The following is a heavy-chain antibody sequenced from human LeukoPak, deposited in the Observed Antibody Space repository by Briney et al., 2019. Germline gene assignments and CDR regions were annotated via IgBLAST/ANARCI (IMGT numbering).Heavy chain of an antibody. CDR1: GGSFGSFY. V-gene: IGHV4-4*07. CDR2: INSSGNT. D-gene: IGHD3-3*01. J-gene: IGHJ5*02. Sequence: SETLSLTCTVSGGSFGSFYWSWIRQPAGKGLEWIGRINSSGNTRYNPSLQSRVTVSVDTSKNQFSLNPRSVTAADTAVYYCATSTIFGMDSNYFGPWGPGTLVTVSS. CDR3: ATSTIFGMDSNYFGP.